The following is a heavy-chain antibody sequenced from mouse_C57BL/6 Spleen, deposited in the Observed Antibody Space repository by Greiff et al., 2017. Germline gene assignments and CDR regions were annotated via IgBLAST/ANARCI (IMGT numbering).Heavy chain of an antibody. CDR1: GYTFTSYW. Sequence: QVQLQQPGAELVMPGASVKLSCKASGYTFTSYWMHWVKQRPGQGLEWIGEIDPSDSYTNYNQKFKGKSTLTVDKSSSTAYMQLSSLTSEDSAVYYCARGNYGSSPSFDYWGQGTTLTVSS. V-gene: IGHV1-69*01. J-gene: IGHJ2*01. CDR2: IDPSDSYT. D-gene: IGHD1-1*01. CDR3: ARGNYGSSPSFDY.